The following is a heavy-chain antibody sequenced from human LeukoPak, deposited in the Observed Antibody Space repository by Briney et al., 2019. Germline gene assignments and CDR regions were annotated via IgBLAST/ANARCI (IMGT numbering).Heavy chain of an antibody. Sequence: PSETLSLTCTVSGGSISSSSYYWGWIRQPPGKGLEWIGSIYYSGSTYYNPSLKSRVTISVDTSKNQFSPKLSSVTAADTAVYYCEAAGNALFDYWGQGTLVTVSS. CDR3: EAAGNALFDY. CDR1: GGSISSSSYY. CDR2: IYYSGST. J-gene: IGHJ4*02. V-gene: IGHV4-39*01. D-gene: IGHD6-13*01.